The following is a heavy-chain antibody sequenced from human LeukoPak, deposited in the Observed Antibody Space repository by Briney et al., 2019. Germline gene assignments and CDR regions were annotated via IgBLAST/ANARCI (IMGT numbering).Heavy chain of an antibody. D-gene: IGHD4-17*01. J-gene: IGHJ3*02. V-gene: IGHV4-38-2*01. CDR2: IDHSGST. CDR1: GYSISSGYY. Sequence: PSETLSLTCAVSGYSISSGYYWGWIRQPPGKGLEWIGSIDHSGSTYYNPSLKSRVTISVDTSKNQSSLKLSSVTAADTAVYYCARHLSPRDYGDYPGAFDIWGQGTMVTVSS. CDR3: ARHLSPRDYGDYPGAFDI.